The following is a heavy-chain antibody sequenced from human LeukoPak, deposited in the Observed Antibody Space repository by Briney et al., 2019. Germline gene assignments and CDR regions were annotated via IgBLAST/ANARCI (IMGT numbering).Heavy chain of an antibody. J-gene: IGHJ4*02. V-gene: IGHV1-2*02. Sequence: ASMKVSCKASGYTFIGYYIHWVRQAPGQGLEWMGWINPNSGGTNYAQKFQGRVTLTRDTSISTVYMELSGLRSDDTAAYYCARTTTSHGDYWGQGTLVTVSS. CDR1: GYTFIGYY. CDR2: INPNSGGT. CDR3: ARTTTSHGDY. D-gene: IGHD1-14*01.